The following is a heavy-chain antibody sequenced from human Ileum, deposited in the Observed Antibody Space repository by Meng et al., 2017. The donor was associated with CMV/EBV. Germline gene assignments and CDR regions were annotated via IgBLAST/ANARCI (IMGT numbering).Heavy chain of an antibody. D-gene: IGHD1-26*01. J-gene: IGHJ6*02. CDR2: IDYSGST. V-gene: IGHV4-39*02. CDR1: GCSISSSNYY. CDR3: AWGQAASGSYYFYYVIDV. Sequence: SETLSLTCTASGCSISSSNYYWGWSRQPPGKGLEWIGSIDYSGSTYYNPFHKSRVTISIDTSKNPFSLKLSYVTAADTAVSYCAWGQAASGSYYFYYVIDVWGQGTTVTVSS.